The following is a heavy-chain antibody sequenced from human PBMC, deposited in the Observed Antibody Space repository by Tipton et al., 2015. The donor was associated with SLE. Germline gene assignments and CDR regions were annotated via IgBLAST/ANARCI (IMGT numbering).Heavy chain of an antibody. CDR2: IYPGDSAT. J-gene: IGHJ4*02. D-gene: IGHD4-17*01. Sequence: QLVQSGAEVKKSGESLKISCKGSGDSFTSYWIAWVRQMPGKGLEWMGIIYPGDSATRYRPSFQGQVTISVDKSISTAYLQWTSLKASDTAMYYCARATGADDGASFDSWGQGTLVTVSS. CDR3: ARATGADDGASFDS. CDR1: GDSFTSYW. V-gene: IGHV5-51*01.